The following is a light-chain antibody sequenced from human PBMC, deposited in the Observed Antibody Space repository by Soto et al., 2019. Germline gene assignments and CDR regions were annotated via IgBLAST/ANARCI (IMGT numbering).Light chain of an antibody. Sequence: EIVLTQSPGTLSLSPGERATLSCRASQTITTLAWYQRKPGQAPWLLIYRVSSRATGIPDRFSGSGSGTDYTLTISRLEPEDFAVYYCQQYGNLPLTFGGGTKVDIK. CDR1: QTITT. V-gene: IGKV3-20*01. J-gene: IGKJ4*01. CDR3: QQYGNLPLT. CDR2: RVS.